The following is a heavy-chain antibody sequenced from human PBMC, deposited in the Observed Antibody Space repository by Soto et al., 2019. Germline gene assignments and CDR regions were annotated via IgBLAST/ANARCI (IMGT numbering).Heavy chain of an antibody. Sequence: GGSQRLSCAASGFTFSEHWMRWVRQAPGKGLVWVSGISCNSASIGYADSVQGRFTISRDNAKNSLYLQMNSLRAEDTALYYCAKGRINLVRGAQGHWGQGTLVTVSS. D-gene: IGHD3-10*01. CDR2: ISCNSASI. V-gene: IGHV3-9*01. CDR1: GFTFSEHW. CDR3: AKGRINLVRGAQGH. J-gene: IGHJ4*02.